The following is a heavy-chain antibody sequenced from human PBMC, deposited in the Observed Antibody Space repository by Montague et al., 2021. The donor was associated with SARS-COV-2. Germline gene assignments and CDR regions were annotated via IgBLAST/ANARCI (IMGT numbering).Heavy chain of an antibody. CDR3: AIYLMGGAGVGY. D-gene: IGHD2-8*01. CDR1: GVSISNGVYH. J-gene: IGHJ4*02. Sequence: TLSLTCTVSGVSISNGVYHRSWIRQSPGKGLEWIGNVYESGSAPSRHESGTTPSSPSLRGRLATAVDPSRNHFSLELTSVTAADTAVCYCAIYLMGGAGVGYWGQGTLVTVSS. V-gene: IGHV4-31*03. CDR2: VYESGSAPSRHESGTT.